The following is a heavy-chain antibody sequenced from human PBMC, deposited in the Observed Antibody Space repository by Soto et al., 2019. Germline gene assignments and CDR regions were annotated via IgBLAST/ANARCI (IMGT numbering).Heavy chain of an antibody. J-gene: IGHJ3*02. Sequence: ASVKVSCKASGYTFTGYYMHWVRQALGQGLEWMGWINPNSGGTNYAQKFQGWVTMTRDTSISTAYMELSRLRSDDTAVYYCARISYSGSNDAFDIWGQGTMVTVSS. CDR2: INPNSGGT. CDR3: ARISYSGSNDAFDI. CDR1: GYTFTGYY. D-gene: IGHD1-26*01. V-gene: IGHV1-2*04.